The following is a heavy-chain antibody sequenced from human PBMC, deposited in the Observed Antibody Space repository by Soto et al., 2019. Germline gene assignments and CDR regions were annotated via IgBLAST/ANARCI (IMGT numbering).Heavy chain of an antibody. CDR2: VFYSGAT. V-gene: IGHV4-30-4*01. CDR3: ARAGFSYGHLLF. Sequence: SETLSLTCNVSGGPIKTGDYYWNWSRQPPGKGLEWIGYVFYSGATNYSPSLKSRAAISMDTSKNQFSLSLTSVTAADTAVYYCARAGFSYGHLLFWGQGIRVTVSS. CDR1: GGPIKTGDYY. J-gene: IGHJ4*02. D-gene: IGHD3-10*01.